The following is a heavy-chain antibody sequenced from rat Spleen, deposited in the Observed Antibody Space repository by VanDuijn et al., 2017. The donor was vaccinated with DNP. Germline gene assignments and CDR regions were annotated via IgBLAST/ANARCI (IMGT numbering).Heavy chain of an antibody. V-gene: IGHV5-25*01. D-gene: IGHD1-11*01. Sequence: EVQLVESGGGLVQPGRSLKLSCAASGFTFSNYYMAWVRQAPAKGLEWVASISIGGGNTYYRDSVKGRFSLSRDNAKSTLYLQVNSLRSEDTATYYCSRVRGYWFAYWGQGTLVTVSS. CDR1: GFTFSNYY. CDR2: ISIGGGNT. CDR3: SRVRGYWFAY. J-gene: IGHJ3*01.